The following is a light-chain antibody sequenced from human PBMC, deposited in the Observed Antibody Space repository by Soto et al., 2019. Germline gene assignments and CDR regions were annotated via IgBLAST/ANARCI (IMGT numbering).Light chain of an antibody. CDR3: QQANSFPLT. CDR1: QDLSRW. CDR2: ATS. J-gene: IGKJ4*01. Sequence: DIQMTQSPSSVSASVGDRVIITCRASQDLSRWLAWYQQKAGKAPQLLIYATSTLQSGVPSRFSGSGAGTDLTLIISSLQPEDFATYYCQQANSFPLTLGGGTRVEIK. V-gene: IGKV1-12*01.